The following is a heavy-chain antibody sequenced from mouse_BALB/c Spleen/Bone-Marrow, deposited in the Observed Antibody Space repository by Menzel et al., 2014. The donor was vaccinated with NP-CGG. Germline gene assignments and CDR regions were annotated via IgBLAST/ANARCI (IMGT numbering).Heavy chain of an antibody. CDR1: GFNIKDTY. V-gene: IGHV14-3*02. J-gene: IGHJ2*01. CDR2: IDPANGNT. CDR3: ALYYDYDVGY. D-gene: IGHD2-4*01. Sequence: VQLQQSGAELVKPGASVKLSCTASGFNIKDTYMHWVKQRPEQGLEWIGGIDPANGNTKYDPKFQGKATITADTSSNTAHLQLSSLTSEDTAVYYCALYYDYDVGYWGQGATLTVSS.